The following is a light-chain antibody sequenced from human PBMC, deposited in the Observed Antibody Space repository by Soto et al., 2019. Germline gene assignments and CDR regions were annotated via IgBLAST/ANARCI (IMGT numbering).Light chain of an antibody. CDR2: DVT. CDR3: GSYTGSIYV. Sequence: QSVLTQPRSVSASPGQSVTISCTGTSSDVGRYDYVSWYQQHPGKAPKLIVYDVTERPSGVPDRFSGSKSGNTASLTISGLQAEDEADYYCGSYTGSIYVFGTGTKVTVL. V-gene: IGLV2-11*01. CDR1: SSDVGRYDY. J-gene: IGLJ1*01.